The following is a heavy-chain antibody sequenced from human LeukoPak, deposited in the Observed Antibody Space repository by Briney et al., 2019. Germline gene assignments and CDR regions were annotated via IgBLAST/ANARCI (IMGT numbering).Heavy chain of an antibody. Sequence: SGTLSLTCAVSGGSLSSSNWWSWVRQPPGKGLEWIGEIYHSGSTNYNPSLKSRVTISVDKSKNQFSLKLSSVTAADTAVYYCARWPSYYDFWSGYYIPPLEGYFDYWGQGTLVTVSS. CDR3: ARWPSYYDFWSGYYIPPLEGYFDY. D-gene: IGHD3-3*01. CDR2: IYHSGST. V-gene: IGHV4-4*02. J-gene: IGHJ4*02. CDR1: GGSLSSSNW.